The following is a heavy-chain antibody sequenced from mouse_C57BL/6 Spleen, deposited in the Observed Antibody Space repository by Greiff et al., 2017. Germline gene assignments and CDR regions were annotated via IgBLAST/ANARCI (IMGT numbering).Heavy chain of an antibody. V-gene: IGHV5-16*01. CDR2: INYDGSST. CDR3: ARGGGGYFDYAMDY. J-gene: IGHJ4*01. CDR1: GFTFSDYY. Sequence: EVHLVESEGGLVQPGSSMKLSCTASGFTFSDYYMAWVRQVPEKGLEWVANINYDGSSTYYLDSLKSRFIISRDNAKNILYLQMSSLKSEDTATYYCARGGGGYFDYAMDYWGQGTSVTVSS. D-gene: IGHD2-3*01.